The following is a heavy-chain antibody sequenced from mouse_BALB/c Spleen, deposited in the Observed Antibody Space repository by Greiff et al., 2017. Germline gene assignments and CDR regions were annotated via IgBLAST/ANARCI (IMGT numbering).Heavy chain of an antibody. J-gene: IGHJ2*01. CDR1: GFSLTSYG. V-gene: IGHV2-9*02. CDR2: IWAGGST. D-gene: IGHD2-10*02. Sequence: VQLVESGPGLVAPSQSLSITCTVSGFSLTSYGVHWVRQPPGKGLEWLGVIWAGGSTNYNSALMSRLSISKDNSKSQVFLKMNSLQTDDTAMYYCARDQKYGNYGGGFDYWGQGTTLTVSS. CDR3: ARDQKYGNYGGGFDY.